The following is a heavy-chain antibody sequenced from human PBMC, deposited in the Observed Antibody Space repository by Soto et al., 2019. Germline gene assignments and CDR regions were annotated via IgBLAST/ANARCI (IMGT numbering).Heavy chain of an antibody. CDR1: GYTFTGYA. D-gene: IGHD6-19*01. Sequence: QVQLVPSGAEEKKPGASVKVSCKASGYTFTGYAMHWVRQAPGQRLEWMGWINAGNGNTKYSQKFQGRVTITRDTSASTAYMELSSLRSEDTAVYYCARAVAVPADFDYWGQGTLVTVSS. V-gene: IGHV1-3*05. J-gene: IGHJ4*02. CDR2: INAGNGNT. CDR3: ARAVAVPADFDY.